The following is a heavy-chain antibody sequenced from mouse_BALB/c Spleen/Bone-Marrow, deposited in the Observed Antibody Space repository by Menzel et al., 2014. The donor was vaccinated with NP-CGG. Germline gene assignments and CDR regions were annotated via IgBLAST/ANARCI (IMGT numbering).Heavy chain of an antibody. Sequence: EVNLVESGAELVNPGASVKLSCTASGFNIKDTYMHWVKQRPEQGLDWIGRIDPANGNTKYDPKFQGKATITADTSSNAAYLQLSSLTSEDTAVYYCAREDYGNSYAMDYWGQGTSVTVSS. D-gene: IGHD2-1*01. CDR2: IDPANGNT. CDR3: AREDYGNSYAMDY. J-gene: IGHJ4*01. V-gene: IGHV14-3*02. CDR1: GFNIKDTY.